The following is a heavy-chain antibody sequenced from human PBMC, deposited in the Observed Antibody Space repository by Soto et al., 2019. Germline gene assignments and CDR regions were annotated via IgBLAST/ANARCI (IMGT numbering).Heavy chain of an antibody. Sequence: GGSLRLSCAASGFIFSSYAMSWVRQAPGKGLEWVSAISGSGGSTYYADSVKGRFTISRDNSKNTLYLQMNSLRAEDTAVYYCAKGNVVVVVVFDYWGQGTLVTVSS. CDR1: GFIFSSYA. CDR3: AKGNVVVVVVFDY. CDR2: ISGSGGST. V-gene: IGHV3-23*01. D-gene: IGHD3-22*01. J-gene: IGHJ4*02.